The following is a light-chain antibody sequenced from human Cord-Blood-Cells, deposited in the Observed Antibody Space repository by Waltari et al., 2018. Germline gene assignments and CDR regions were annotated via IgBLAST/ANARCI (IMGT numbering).Light chain of an antibody. Sequence: QSVLTQPPSPSGTPGQRVPSPCSGSRPNTGSNYVYCYQQLPGTAPKLPIYRNNQRPSGVPDRFSGSKSGTSASLAISGLRSEDEADYYCAAWDDSLSGRVFGGGTKLTVL. CDR2: RNN. CDR1: RPNTGSNY. CDR3: AAWDDSLSGRV. V-gene: IGLV1-47*01. J-gene: IGLJ3*02.